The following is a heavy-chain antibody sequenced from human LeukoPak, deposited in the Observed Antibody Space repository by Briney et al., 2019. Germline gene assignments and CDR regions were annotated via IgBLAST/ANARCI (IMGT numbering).Heavy chain of an antibody. CDR1: GGSISSGGYH. Sequence: SETLSLTCTVSGGSISSGGYHWSWIRQPPGKGLEWIGYIYHSGSTYYNPSLLSRVTISVDTSKNQFSLKLSSVTAADTAVYYCARGAEITIFGVVTFDYWGQGTLVTVSS. V-gene: IGHV4-30-2*05. D-gene: IGHD3-3*01. J-gene: IGHJ4*02. CDR3: ARGAEITIFGVVTFDY. CDR2: IYHSGST.